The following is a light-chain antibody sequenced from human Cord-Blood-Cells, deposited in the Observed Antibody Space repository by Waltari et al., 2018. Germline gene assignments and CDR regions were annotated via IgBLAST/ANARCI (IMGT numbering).Light chain of an antibody. V-gene: IGLV2-14*01. Sequence: QSALTQPASVSGSPGQSITISCTGTSSDVGGYNYFPWYQQHPGKAPKLTIYDVSKRPSGVSNRFSGSKSGNTASLTISGLQAEDEADYYCSSYTSSSTWVFGGGTKLTVL. CDR2: DVS. J-gene: IGLJ3*02. CDR1: SSDVGGYNY. CDR3: SSYTSSSTWV.